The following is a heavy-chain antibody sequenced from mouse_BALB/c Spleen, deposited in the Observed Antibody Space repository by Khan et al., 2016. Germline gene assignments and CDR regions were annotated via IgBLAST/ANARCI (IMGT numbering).Heavy chain of an antibody. V-gene: IGHV3-2*02. D-gene: IGHD1-1*01. CDR2: ISYSGST. CDR3: ARGYGSSDYAMDY. CDR1: GYSITSDYA. Sequence: EVKLEESGPGLVKPSQSLSLTCTVTGYSITSDYAWNWIRQFPGNKLEWMGYISYSGSTSYNPSLKSRISITRDTSKNQFFLQLNSVTTEDTATYYCARGYGSSDYAMDYWGQGTSVTVSS. J-gene: IGHJ4*01.